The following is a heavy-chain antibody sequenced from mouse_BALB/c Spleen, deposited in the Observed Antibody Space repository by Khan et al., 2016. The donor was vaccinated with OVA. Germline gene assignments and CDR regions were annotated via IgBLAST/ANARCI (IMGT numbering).Heavy chain of an antibody. CDR1: GYTFTNYG. CDR2: INTYTGEP. Sequence: LVESGPELKKPGETVKISCKASGYTFTNYGINWVKQAPGKGLKWMGWINTYTGEPTYADDFKGRFAFSLETSASTAYLQINNLKNEDTATYFCARVGYSGTMDYWGQGTSVTVSS. CDR3: ARVGYSGTMDY. J-gene: IGHJ4*01. D-gene: IGHD2-14*01. V-gene: IGHV9-3-1*01.